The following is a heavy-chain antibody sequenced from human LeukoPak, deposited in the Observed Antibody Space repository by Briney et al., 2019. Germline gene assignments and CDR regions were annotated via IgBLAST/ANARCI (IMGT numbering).Heavy chain of an antibody. D-gene: IGHD2-2*02. V-gene: IGHV3-30-3*01. CDR2: ISYDGSNK. CDR3: ARGGPAAIDWLFDY. Sequence: GRSLRLSCAASGFTFSSYAMHWVRQAPGKGLEWVAVISYDGSNKYYADSVKGRFTISRDNSKNTLYLQMNSLRAEDTAVYYCARGGPAAIDWLFDYWGQGTLVTVSS. J-gene: IGHJ4*02. CDR1: GFTFSSYA.